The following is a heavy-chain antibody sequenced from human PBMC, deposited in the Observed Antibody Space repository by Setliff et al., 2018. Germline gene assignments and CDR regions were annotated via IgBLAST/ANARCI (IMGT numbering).Heavy chain of an antibody. V-gene: IGHV3-21*01. J-gene: IGHJ3*02. D-gene: IGHD6-25*01. CDR2: ISPNSIWI. CDR3: ARSPANGGHDAFDI. CDR1: GVTFTTYS. Sequence: GGSLSLSCAPSGVTFTTYSMHWVRQAPGKGLEWVSSISPNSIWIYYADSVKGRFTISRDNAKKSLYLQMNSLGAEDTAVYYCARSPANGGHDAFDIWGQGTMVTVSS.